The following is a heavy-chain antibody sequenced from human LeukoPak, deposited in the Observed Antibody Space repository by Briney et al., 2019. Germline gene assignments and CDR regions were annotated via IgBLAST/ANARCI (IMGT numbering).Heavy chain of an antibody. Sequence: SETLSLTCAVYGGSFSDYYWNWIRQSPGKGLEWIGEINHGGGTNYNPSLKSRATISVDTSKKQFSLNLNSVTAADTAVYYCARGEDGTGDYRPTYFDSWGQGMLVTVSS. CDR1: GGSFSDYY. V-gene: IGHV4-34*01. D-gene: IGHD4-17*01. J-gene: IGHJ4*02. CDR2: INHGGGT. CDR3: ARGEDGTGDYRPTYFDS.